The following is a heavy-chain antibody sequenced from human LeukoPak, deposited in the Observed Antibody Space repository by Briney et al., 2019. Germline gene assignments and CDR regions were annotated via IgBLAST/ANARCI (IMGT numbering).Heavy chain of an antibody. CDR3: ARGGRAWYLDF. Sequence: SETLSLTCTVSGGSISSYYWSWIRQPPGKGLEWLGYIYYSGSTNYNPSLKSRVSISLDTSKNQFSLRLSSVTAADTAVYFCARGGRAWYLDFWGQGVLVSVSS. J-gene: IGHJ4*02. V-gene: IGHV4-59*12. D-gene: IGHD6-13*01. CDR2: IYYSGST. CDR1: GGSISSYY.